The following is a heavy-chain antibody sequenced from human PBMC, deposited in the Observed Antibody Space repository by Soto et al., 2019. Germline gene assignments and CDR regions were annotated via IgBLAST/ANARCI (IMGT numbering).Heavy chain of an antibody. CDR3: ARQCRGVTCHWFVP. V-gene: IGHV4-39*01. CDR1: SGSISSTIYS. Sequence: QLQLQESGPGLVEPSETLSLTCTVSSGSISSTIYSWDWIRQPPGKGLEWIGSIFYSGSTYYNPSLKSRVTISVDTSKNQFSLTLTSVTAADTAVYYCARQCRGVTCHWFVPWGQGTLVTVSS. CDR2: IFYSGST. D-gene: IGHD2-15*01. J-gene: IGHJ5*02.